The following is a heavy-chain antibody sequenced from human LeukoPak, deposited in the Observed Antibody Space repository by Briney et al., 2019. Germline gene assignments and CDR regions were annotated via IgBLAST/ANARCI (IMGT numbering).Heavy chain of an antibody. J-gene: IGHJ4*02. CDR2: ISPSSDYM. CDR3: ATYSGSYSLDY. V-gene: IGHV3-21*01. D-gene: IGHD1-26*01. Sequence: GGSLRLSCAASGFTFSSYRMNWVRQAPGKGLEWVSSISPSSDYMYYADSVKGRFTISRDNAKNSLYLQMNSLRAEDTAVYYCATYSGSYSLDYRGQGTLVTVSS. CDR1: GFTFSSYR.